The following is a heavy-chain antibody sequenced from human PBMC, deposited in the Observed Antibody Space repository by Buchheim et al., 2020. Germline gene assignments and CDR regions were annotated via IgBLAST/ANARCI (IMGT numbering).Heavy chain of an antibody. CDR3: ARGVGVKTELDY. J-gene: IGHJ4*02. CDR2: VFYRGDV. Sequence: QVRLQESGPGLVKPSGTLSLTCNVSGGSISAYYWSWVRQPPGKGLEWIGYVFYRGDVKYNPSLKSRVTLSGDTSKNQFSLKLNSVTAADTAMYYCARGVGVKTELDYWGPGTL. V-gene: IGHV4-59*07. D-gene: IGHD4-23*01. CDR1: GGSISAYY.